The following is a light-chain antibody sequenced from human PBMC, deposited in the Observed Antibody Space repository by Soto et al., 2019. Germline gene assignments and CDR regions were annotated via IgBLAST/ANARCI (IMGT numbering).Light chain of an antibody. CDR1: SRDVGGYNY. J-gene: IGLJ2*01. V-gene: IGLV2-14*01. CDR3: SSYTSRSTLV. Sequence: QSALTQPASVSGSPGQSITISCTGTSRDVGGYNYVSWYQQHPGKAPKLMIYEVSNRPSGVSNRFSGSKSGNTASLTISGLQAEDEADYYCSSYTSRSTLVFGGGTKVTVL. CDR2: EVS.